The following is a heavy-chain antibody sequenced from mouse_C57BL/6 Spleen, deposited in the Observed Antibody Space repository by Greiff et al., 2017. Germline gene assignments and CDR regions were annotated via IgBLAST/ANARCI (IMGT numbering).Heavy chain of an antibody. CDR2: ILPGSGMT. J-gene: IGHJ3*01. V-gene: IGHV1-9*01. Sequence: QVQLQQSGAELMKPGASVKLSCKATGYTFPGYWIEWVKQRPGHGLEWIGEILPGSGMTNYNEKFKGKATFTADTSSNTAYMQLSSLTTEDSAIYYCARSRGILGFPWFAYWGQGTLVTVSA. D-gene: IGHD3-1*01. CDR1: GYTFPGYW. CDR3: ARSRGILGFPWFAY.